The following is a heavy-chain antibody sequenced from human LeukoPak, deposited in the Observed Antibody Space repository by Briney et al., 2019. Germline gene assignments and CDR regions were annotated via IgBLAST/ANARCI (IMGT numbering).Heavy chain of an antibody. J-gene: IGHJ4*02. Sequence: GSLRLSCAASGFTFSSYAMHWVRQAPGKGLEWVAVISYDGSNKYYADSVKGRFTISRDNAKNSLYLQMNSLRDEDTAVYYCARGTGTYSSSWYLEGLDYWGQGTLVTVSS. D-gene: IGHD6-13*01. CDR2: ISYDGSNK. CDR1: GFTFSSYA. CDR3: ARGTGTYSSSWYLEGLDY. V-gene: IGHV3-30-3*01.